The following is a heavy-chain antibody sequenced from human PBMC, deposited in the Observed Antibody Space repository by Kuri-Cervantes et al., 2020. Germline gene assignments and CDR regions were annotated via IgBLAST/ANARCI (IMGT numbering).Heavy chain of an antibody. CDR2: ISAYNGNT. Sequence: ASVKVSCKTSGYTFASYGINWVRQAPGQGLEWMGWISAYNGNTNYAQKLQGRVTMTTDTSTSTAYMELRSLRSDDTAVYYCARVGSCSDGVCYMGGSDYWGQGTLVTVSS. D-gene: IGHD2-8*01. V-gene: IGHV1-18*01. J-gene: IGHJ4*01. CDR1: GYTFASYG. CDR3: ARVGSCSDGVCYMGGSDY.